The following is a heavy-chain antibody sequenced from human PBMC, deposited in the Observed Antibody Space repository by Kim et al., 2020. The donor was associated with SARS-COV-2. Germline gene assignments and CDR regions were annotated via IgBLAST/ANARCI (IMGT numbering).Heavy chain of an antibody. CDR2: IKSKTDGGTT. D-gene: IGHD6-19*01. J-gene: IGHJ3*02. Sequence: GGSLRLSCAASGFTFSNAWMSWVRQAPGKGLEWVGRIKSKTDGGTTDYAAPVKGRFTISRDDSKNTLYLQMNSLKTEDTAVYYCTTRKSSGWPYDAFDIWGQGTMVTVSS. V-gene: IGHV3-15*01. CDR1: GFTFSNAW. CDR3: TTRKSSGWPYDAFDI.